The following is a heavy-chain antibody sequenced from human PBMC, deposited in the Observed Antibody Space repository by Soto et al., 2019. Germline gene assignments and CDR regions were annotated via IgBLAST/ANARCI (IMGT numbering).Heavy chain of an antibody. D-gene: IGHD6-13*01. V-gene: IGHV3-30*18. J-gene: IGHJ4*02. CDR1: GFTFSSYG. CDR2: ISYDGSNK. Sequence: VQLVESGGGVVQPGRSLRLSCAASGFTFSSYGMHWVRQAPGKGLEWVAVISYDGSNKYYADSVKGRFTISRDNSKNTLYLQMNSLRAEDTAVYYCAKDQIAAAGFFDYWGQGTLVTVSS. CDR3: AKDQIAAAGFFDY.